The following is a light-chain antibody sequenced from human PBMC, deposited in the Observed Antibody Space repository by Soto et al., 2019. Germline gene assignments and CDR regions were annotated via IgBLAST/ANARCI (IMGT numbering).Light chain of an antibody. J-gene: IGKJ1*01. CDR3: QESFFQLGT. CDR1: QYIGDF. V-gene: IGKV1-39*01. Sequence: DIQMTQSPSSLSASVGDRVTITCRASQYIGDFLNWYQQTPGKAPKLLIFGASNLHIGVPSRFSGSGSGTEFTLTINNLQREDFATYYCQESFFQLGTFGRGTKVDIK. CDR2: GAS.